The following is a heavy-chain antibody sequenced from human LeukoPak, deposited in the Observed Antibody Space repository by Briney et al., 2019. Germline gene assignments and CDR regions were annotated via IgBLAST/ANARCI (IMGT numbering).Heavy chain of an antibody. D-gene: IGHD6-13*01. V-gene: IGHV3-23*01. CDR3: AKGEAAAGKRGGNWFDP. CDR2: ISGSGGST. CDR1: GFTFSSYA. Sequence: GGSLRLSCAASGFTFSSYAMRWVRQAPGKGLEWVSAISGSGGSTYYADSVKGRFTISRDNSKNTLYLQMNSLRAEDTAVYYCAKGEAAAGKRGGNWFDPWGQGTLVTVSS. J-gene: IGHJ5*02.